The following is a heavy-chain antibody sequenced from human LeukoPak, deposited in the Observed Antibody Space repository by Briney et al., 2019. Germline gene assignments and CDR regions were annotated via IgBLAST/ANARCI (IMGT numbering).Heavy chain of an antibody. CDR1: GFIFRSYE. CDR2: ISNSGSTI. J-gene: IGHJ4*02. Sequence: GGSLRLSCAASGFIFRSYEMNWVRQAPGKGLEWVSYISNSGSTIYYVDSVKGRFTISRDKAKNSLYLQMNSLRAEDTAVYYCARDRWGLYWGQGTLVTVSS. D-gene: IGHD7-27*01. CDR3: ARDRWGLY. V-gene: IGHV3-48*03.